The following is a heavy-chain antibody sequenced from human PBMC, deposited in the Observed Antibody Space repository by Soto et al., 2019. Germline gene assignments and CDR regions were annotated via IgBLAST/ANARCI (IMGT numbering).Heavy chain of an antibody. Sequence: GGSLRLSCAASGFTFSSYGMHWVRQAPGKGLEWVAVISYDGSNKYYADSVKGRFTISRDNSKNTLYLQMSSLRAEDTAVYYCVRDCSGGSCYPGMDVWGQGTTVTVSS. CDR2: ISYDGSNK. V-gene: IGHV3-30*03. J-gene: IGHJ6*02. D-gene: IGHD2-15*01. CDR1: GFTFSSYG. CDR3: VRDCSGGSCYPGMDV.